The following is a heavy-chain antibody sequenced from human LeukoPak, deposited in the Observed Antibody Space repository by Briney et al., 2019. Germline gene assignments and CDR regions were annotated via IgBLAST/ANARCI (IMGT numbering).Heavy chain of an antibody. Sequence: PSEALSLTCAVSGGSISSGGYSWSWIRQPPGKGLEWIGYIYHSGSTYYNPSLKSRVTISVDRSKNQFSLKLSSVTAADTAVYYCASRGGQSSSWYGFDAFDIWGQGTIVTVSS. J-gene: IGHJ3*02. V-gene: IGHV4-30-2*01. D-gene: IGHD6-13*01. CDR3: ASRGGQSSSWYGFDAFDI. CDR1: GGSISSGGYS. CDR2: IYHSGST.